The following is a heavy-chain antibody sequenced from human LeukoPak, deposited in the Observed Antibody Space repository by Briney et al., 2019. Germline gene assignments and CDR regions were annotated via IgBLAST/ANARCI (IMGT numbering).Heavy chain of an antibody. Sequence: SETLSLTCSVSGGSISPYYWSWIRQPPGKGLEWIGEITDSGNSDYNPSLKSRVTISIDTSKNEFSLNLRSVTAADTAVYFCARGRIQVWLSVNWFDPWGQGTQVAVSS. CDR1: GGSISPYY. D-gene: IGHD3-9*01. CDR2: ITDSGNS. CDR3: ARGRIQVWLSVNWFDP. J-gene: IGHJ5*02. V-gene: IGHV4-34*01.